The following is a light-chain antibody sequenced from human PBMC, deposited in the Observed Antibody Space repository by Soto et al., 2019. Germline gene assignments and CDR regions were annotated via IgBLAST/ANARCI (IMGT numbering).Light chain of an antibody. CDR3: AAWDDSLSANVV. Sequence: QSVLTQPPSASGTPGQRVTISCSGSSSNIGSNYVYWYQQLPGTAPKLLIYRNNQRPSGVPVRFSGSKSGTSASLAISGLRSEDEADYYCAAWDDSLSANVVFGGGTKLTVL. V-gene: IGLV1-47*01. CDR2: RNN. CDR1: SSNIGSNY. J-gene: IGLJ2*01.